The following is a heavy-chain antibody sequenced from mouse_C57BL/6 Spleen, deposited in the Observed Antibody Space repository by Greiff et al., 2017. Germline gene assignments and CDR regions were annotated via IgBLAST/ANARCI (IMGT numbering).Heavy chain of an antibody. Sequence: VQLQQSGPELVKPGASVKISCKASGYSFTGYYMNWVKQSPEKSLEWIGEINPSTGGTTYNQKFKAKATLTVDKSSSTAYMQLKSLTSEDSAVYYCARNDGYWYFDVWGTGTTVTVSS. CDR1: GYSFTGYY. CDR2: INPSTGGT. CDR3: ARNDGYWYFDV. V-gene: IGHV1-42*01. D-gene: IGHD2-3*01. J-gene: IGHJ1*03.